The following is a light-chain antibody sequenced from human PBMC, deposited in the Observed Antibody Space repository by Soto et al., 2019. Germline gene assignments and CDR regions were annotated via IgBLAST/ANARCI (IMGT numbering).Light chain of an antibody. CDR3: ISYIPSTTTHWV. V-gene: IGLV2-14*01. CDR1: NSDVGGYDR. CDR2: EVY. Sequence: QSVLTQPASVSGSAGQSITISCTGTNSDVGGYDRVSWYQHHPGKAPKLLIFEVYNRPSGISDRFSGSKSGDTASLTISGLQAEDEADYYCISYIPSTTTHWVFGGGTKVTVL. J-gene: IGLJ3*02.